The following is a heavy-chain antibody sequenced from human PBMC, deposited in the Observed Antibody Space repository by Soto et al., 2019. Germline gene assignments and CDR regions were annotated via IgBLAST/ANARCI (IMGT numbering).Heavy chain of an antibody. CDR2: ISWHSRGI. Sequence: EVQLVESGGGLVQPGRSLRLSCAASGFSFDDYAMYWVRQAPGKGLEWVSVISWHSRGIGYAASVKGRFTISRDKAKNSLYLQMNSLRAEETALYYCAKGGSGSFIAPAGTGTWFAPWGQGTLVTVSS. D-gene: IGHD6-13*01. J-gene: IGHJ5*02. V-gene: IGHV3-9*01. CDR1: GFSFDDYA. CDR3: AKGGSGSFIAPAGTGTWFAP.